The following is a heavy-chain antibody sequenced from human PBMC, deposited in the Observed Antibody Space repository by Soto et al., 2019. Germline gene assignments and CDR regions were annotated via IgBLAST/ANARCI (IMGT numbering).Heavy chain of an antibody. Sequence: QVQLMQSGAEVKKPGSSVKVSCKASGGSFPSDTISWVRQAPGQGLEWLGGIVPVFGTPNHAQKFQGRVTISADGSTNTAYMELTSLRPEDTGVYYCTRPSSGYYHDAFDIWGQGTLVTVSS. D-gene: IGHD3-22*01. V-gene: IGHV1-69*01. CDR2: IVPVFGTP. CDR3: TRPSSGYYHDAFDI. J-gene: IGHJ3*02. CDR1: GGSFPSDT.